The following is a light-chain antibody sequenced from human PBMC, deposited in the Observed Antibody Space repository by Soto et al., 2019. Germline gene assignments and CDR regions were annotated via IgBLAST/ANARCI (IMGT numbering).Light chain of an antibody. J-gene: IGLJ3*02. Sequence: SALTQPASVSGSPGQSITISCTGTSGDVGGYNYVSWYQFDPGKAPKLIIYEVNNRPSGVSNRFSGSKSGNTASLTISGLQAEDEADYYCTSYTSSGPWVFGGGTKLTVL. CDR2: EVN. CDR1: SGDVGGYNY. CDR3: TSYTSSGPWV. V-gene: IGLV2-14*01.